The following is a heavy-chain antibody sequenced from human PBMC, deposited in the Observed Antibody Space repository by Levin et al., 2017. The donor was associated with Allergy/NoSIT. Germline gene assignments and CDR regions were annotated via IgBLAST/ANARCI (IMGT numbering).Heavy chain of an antibody. V-gene: IGHV2-5*02. CDR2: IYWDDDK. CDR3: APRRGYSSTWDTGFFDY. J-gene: IGHJ4*02. D-gene: IGHD6-13*01. Sequence: SGPTLVKPTQTLTLTCTFSGFSLSTSGVGVGWIRQPPGKALECLALIYWDDDKRYSPSLKSRLTITKDTPKNQVVLTMTNMDPVDTATYYCAPRRGYSSTWDTGFFDYWGPGTLVTVSS. CDR1: GFSLSTSGVG.